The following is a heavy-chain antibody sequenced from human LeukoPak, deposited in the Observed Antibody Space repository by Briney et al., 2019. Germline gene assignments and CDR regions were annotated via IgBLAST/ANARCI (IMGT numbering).Heavy chain of an antibody. J-gene: IGHJ4*02. CDR2: MNESGST. CDR1: GGSFSGYY. V-gene: IGHV4-34*01. D-gene: IGHD3-10*01. Sequence: PSETLSLTCAVDGGSFSGYYGSWIRQPPGKGLEWIGEMNESGSTNYNPSLKSRVTISVDTSKNQFSLKLTSVTAADTAVYYCARLFGYYYGSGSPNFDYWGQGTLVTVSS. CDR3: ARLFGYYYGSGSPNFDY.